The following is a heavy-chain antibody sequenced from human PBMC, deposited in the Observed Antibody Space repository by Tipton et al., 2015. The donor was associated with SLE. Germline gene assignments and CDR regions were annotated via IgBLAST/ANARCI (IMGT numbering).Heavy chain of an antibody. D-gene: IGHD5-12*01. Sequence: QLVQSGAEVKKPGASVTVSCKASGYTFTAYYIHWVRQAPGEGLEWMGRINPNSGGTNFAQQFQGRVTMTRDTSINTVYMEVSSLTSDDTALYYCASLRGGGYSDYDPFVYWGQGTLVTVSS. J-gene: IGHJ4*02. CDR3: ASLRGGGYSDYDPFVY. V-gene: IGHV1-2*06. CDR1: GYTFTAYY. CDR2: INPNSGGT.